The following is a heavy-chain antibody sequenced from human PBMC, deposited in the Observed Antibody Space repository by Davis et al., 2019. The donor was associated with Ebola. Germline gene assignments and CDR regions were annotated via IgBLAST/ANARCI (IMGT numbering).Heavy chain of an antibody. Sequence: PGGSLRLSCAASGFTFSSYEMNWVRQAPGKGLEWVSYISSSGSTIYYADSVKGRFTISRDNAKNSLYLQMNSLRAEDTALYYCATGDSSSSGPFDYWGQGTLVTVSS. J-gene: IGHJ4*02. CDR1: GFTFSSYE. CDR2: ISSSGSTI. V-gene: IGHV3-48*03. D-gene: IGHD6-6*01. CDR3: ATGDSSSSGPFDY.